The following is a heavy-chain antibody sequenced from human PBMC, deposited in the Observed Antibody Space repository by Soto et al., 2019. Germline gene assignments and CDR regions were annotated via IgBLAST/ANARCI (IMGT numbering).Heavy chain of an antibody. CDR2: TYYRSNWYT. D-gene: IGHD4-4*01. CDR1: GDSVSSNTAA. CDR3: ARDPPDFHSAFDY. Sequence: PSQTLSLTCAISGDSVSSNTAAWNWIRQSPSRGLEWLGRTYYRSNWYTDYAASVKSRITINPDTSKNQFSLQLNSVTPEDTAVYYCARDPPDFHSAFDYWGQGTLVTVSS. J-gene: IGHJ4*02. V-gene: IGHV6-1*01.